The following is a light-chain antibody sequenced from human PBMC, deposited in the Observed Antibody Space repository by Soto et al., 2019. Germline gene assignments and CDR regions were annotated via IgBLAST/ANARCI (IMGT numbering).Light chain of an antibody. V-gene: IGKV3-11*01. CDR3: QQRSNWPPT. CDR1: QSVSSY. Sequence: DIVLPQSPATLSLSPGERATLSCRASQSVSSYFAWYQQKPGQAPRLLIYDASNRATGIPARFSGSGSGTDFTITISSLEPEDVAVYYCQQRSNWPPTFGQGTRLEIK. CDR2: DAS. J-gene: IGKJ5*01.